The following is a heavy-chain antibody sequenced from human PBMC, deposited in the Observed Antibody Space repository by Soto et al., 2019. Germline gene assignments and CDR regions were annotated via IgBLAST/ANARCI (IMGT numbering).Heavy chain of an antibody. J-gene: IGHJ5*02. CDR3: AKGLFIDFWSGYSESWFDP. V-gene: IGHV3-23*01. CDR2: ISGSGGST. Sequence: GGSLRLSCAASGFTFSSYAMIWVRQAPGKGLEWVSAISGSGGSTYYADSVKGRFTISRDNSKNTLYLQMNSLRAEDTAVYYCAKGLFIDFWSGYSESWFDPWGQGTLVTVSS. D-gene: IGHD3-3*01. CDR1: GFTFSSYA.